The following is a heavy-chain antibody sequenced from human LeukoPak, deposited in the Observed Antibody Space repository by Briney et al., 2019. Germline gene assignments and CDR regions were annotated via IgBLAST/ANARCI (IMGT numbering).Heavy chain of an antibody. CDR2: ISSSSSYI. J-gene: IGHJ4*02. Sequence: GGSLRLSCAASGFTFSSYSMNWVRQAPGKGLEWVSSISSSSSYIYYADSVKGRFTISRGNAKNSLYLQMNSLRAEDTAVYYCARDPRQYYFDYWGQGTLVTVSS. V-gene: IGHV3-21*01. D-gene: IGHD1-1*01. CDR3: ARDPRQYYFDY. CDR1: GFTFSSYS.